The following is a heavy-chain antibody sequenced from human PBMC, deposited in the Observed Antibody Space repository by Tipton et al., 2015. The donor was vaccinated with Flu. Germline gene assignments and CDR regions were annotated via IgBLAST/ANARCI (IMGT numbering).Heavy chain of an antibody. CDR3: AKSGGFDS. Sequence: SLRLPCAASGFTFRTNGMHWVRQAPGKGLEWVAHIRSDETTEYADSVKGRFTISRDNSKDMLYPQMNSLRAEDTAVFYCAKSGGFDSWNQGALVIVSS. CDR2: IRSDETTE. J-gene: IGHJ4*02. D-gene: IGHD1-26*01. CDR1: GFTFRTNG. V-gene: IGHV3-30*02.